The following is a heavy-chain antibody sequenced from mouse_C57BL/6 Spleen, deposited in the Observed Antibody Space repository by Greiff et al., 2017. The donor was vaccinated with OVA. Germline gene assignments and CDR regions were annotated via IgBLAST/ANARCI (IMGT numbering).Heavy chain of an antibody. D-gene: IGHD1-1*01. V-gene: IGHV5-17*01. CDR1: GFTFSDYG. CDR3: ASITTVVEWYFDV. CDR2: ISSGSSTI. Sequence: EVKVVESGGGLVKPGGSLKLSCAASGFTFSDYGMHWVRQAPEKGLEWVAYISSGSSTIYYADTVKGRFTISRDNAKNTLFLQMTSLRSEDTAMYYCASITTVVEWYFDVWGTGTTVTVSS. J-gene: IGHJ1*03.